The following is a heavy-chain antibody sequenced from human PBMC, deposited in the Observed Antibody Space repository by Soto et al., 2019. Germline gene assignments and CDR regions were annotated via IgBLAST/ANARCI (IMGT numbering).Heavy chain of an antibody. D-gene: IGHD2-15*01. CDR3: ASGGGSRTLGY. CDR2: IYYSGST. Sequence: LETLSLTCTVSGGSISSSSYYWGWIRQPPGKGLEWIGSIYYSGSTYYNPSLKSRVTISVDTSKNQFSLKLSSVTAADTAVYYCASGGGSRTLGYWGQGTLVTVSS. J-gene: IGHJ4*02. V-gene: IGHV4-39*01. CDR1: GGSISSSSYY.